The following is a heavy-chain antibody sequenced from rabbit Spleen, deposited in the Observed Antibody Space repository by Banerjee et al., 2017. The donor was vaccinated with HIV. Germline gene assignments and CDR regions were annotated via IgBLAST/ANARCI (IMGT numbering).Heavy chain of an antibody. CDR1: GFTFSNNDY. J-gene: IGHJ6*01. CDR3: ARDTGTSFSSYGMDL. CDR2: IAGDSSGFT. V-gene: IGHV1S40*01. D-gene: IGHD7-1*01. Sequence: QSLEESGGDLVKPEGSLTLTCTASGFTFSNNDYMCWVRQAPGKGLEWISCIAGDSSGFTYSATWAKGRFTCSKTSSTTVTLQMTSLTVADTATYFCARDTGTSFSSYGMDLWGPGPWSPS.